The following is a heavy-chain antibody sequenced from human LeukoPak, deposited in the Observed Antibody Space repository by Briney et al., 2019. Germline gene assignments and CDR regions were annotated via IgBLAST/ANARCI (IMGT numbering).Heavy chain of an antibody. J-gene: IGHJ5*02. CDR2: ISAHNGNT. CDR3: ARRLGLGYCSGGSCSTNWFDP. D-gene: IGHD2-15*01. Sequence: ASVKVSCKASGYTFTSYGISWVRQAPGQGLEWMGWISAHNGNTNYAQKLQGRVTMTTDTSTSTAYMELRSLRSDDTAVYYCARRLGLGYCSGGSCSTNWFDPWGQGTLVTVSS. CDR1: GYTFTSYG. V-gene: IGHV1-18*01.